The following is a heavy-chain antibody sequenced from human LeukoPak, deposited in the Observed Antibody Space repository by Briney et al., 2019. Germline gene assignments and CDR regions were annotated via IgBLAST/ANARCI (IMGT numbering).Heavy chain of an antibody. CDR3: ARSSPHYYDSSGYILH. V-gene: IGHV4-59*08. Sequence: SETLSLTCTVSGGSISSYYWSWIRQPPGKGLEWIGYIYYSGSTNYNPSLKSRVTISVDTSKNQFSLKLSSVTAADTAVYYCARSSPHYYDSSGYILHWGQGTLVTVSS. D-gene: IGHD3-22*01. CDR1: GGSISSYY. J-gene: IGHJ4*02. CDR2: IYYSGST.